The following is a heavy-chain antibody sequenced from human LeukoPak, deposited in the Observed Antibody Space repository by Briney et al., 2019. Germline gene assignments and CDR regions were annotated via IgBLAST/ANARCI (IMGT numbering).Heavy chain of an antibody. Sequence: ASVKVSWKASGFTFTSSAMQWVRQARGQRLEWIGWIVVGSGNTNYAQKFQERVTITRDMSTSTAYMELSSLRSEDTAVYYCAADVLRYFDLDYWGQGTLVTVSS. CDR2: IVVGSGNT. J-gene: IGHJ4*02. V-gene: IGHV1-58*02. CDR1: GFTFTSSA. D-gene: IGHD3-9*01. CDR3: AADVLRYFDLDY.